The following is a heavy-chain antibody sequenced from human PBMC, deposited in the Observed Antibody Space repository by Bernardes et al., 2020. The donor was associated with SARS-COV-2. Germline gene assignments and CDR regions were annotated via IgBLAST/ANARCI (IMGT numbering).Heavy chain of an antibody. CDR3: ARDSREWELLTDPFDY. V-gene: IGHV1-18*01. CDR1: GYTFSTYT. Sequence: ASVKVSCKASGYTFSTYTISWVRQAPGQGLEWMGWISPYIGKTNYAQKLQGRVTITTDTSTSTAYMELSSLRSDDTAVYYCARDSREWELLTDPFDYWGQGTLVTVSS. CDR2: ISPYIGKT. D-gene: IGHD1-26*01. J-gene: IGHJ4*02.